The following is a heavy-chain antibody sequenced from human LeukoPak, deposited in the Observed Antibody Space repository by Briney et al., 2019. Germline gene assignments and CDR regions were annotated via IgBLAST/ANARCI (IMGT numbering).Heavy chain of an antibody. CDR2: LSGSGGTT. D-gene: IGHD3-3*01. V-gene: IGHV3-23*01. CDR3: AKGDDYWSGYSPYYYYYMDV. Sequence: GGSLRLSCAASGFTFNSYAMNWVRQAPGKGLEWVSGLSGSGGTTYRADSVKGRFTISRDNSKDTLFLQMNSLRAEDTAVYHCAKGDDYWSGYSPYYYYYMDVWGKGTTVTVSS. J-gene: IGHJ6*03. CDR1: GFTFNSYA.